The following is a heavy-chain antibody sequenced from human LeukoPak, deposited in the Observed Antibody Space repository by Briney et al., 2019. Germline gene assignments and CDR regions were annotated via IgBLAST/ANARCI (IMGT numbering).Heavy chain of an antibody. CDR2: IKEDGSEK. CDR1: GFTFSNYW. Sequence: GGSLRLSCVASGFTFSNYWMNWVRQAPGKGLEWVANIKEDGSEKYYVDSVKGRFTISRDNAKNSLYLQMSSLRDEVTAVYYCARGRRDTQYQVFDYWGQGTLVTVSS. V-gene: IGHV3-7*01. CDR3: ARGRRDTQYQVFDY. J-gene: IGHJ4*02. D-gene: IGHD2-2*01.